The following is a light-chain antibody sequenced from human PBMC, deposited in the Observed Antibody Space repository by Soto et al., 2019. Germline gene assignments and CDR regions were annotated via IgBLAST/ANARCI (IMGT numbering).Light chain of an antibody. J-gene: IGLJ2*01. Sequence: QSVLTQPASVSGSPGQSITISCTGTSSDVGGYNYVSWYQQHPGKAPKLMVYEVTNRPSGVSDRFSGSKSANTASLTIAGLQAGDEADYYCTSYTKSNTVIFGGGTKLPS. CDR2: EVT. CDR1: SSDVGGYNY. V-gene: IGLV2-14*01. CDR3: TSYTKSNTVI.